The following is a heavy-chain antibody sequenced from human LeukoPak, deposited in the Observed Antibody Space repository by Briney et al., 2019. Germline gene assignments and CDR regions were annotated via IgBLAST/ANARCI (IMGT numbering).Heavy chain of an antibody. J-gene: IGHJ4*02. D-gene: IGHD3-10*01. V-gene: IGHV4-59*11. CDR2: MHYSGNT. CDR3: ARNLITMVRGVIHRPFDY. CDR1: GGSISGHY. Sequence: SETLSLTCTVSGGSISGHYWSWIRQSPGKGLEWIGFMHYSGNTNSNPSLRSRVTISMDTSKNHFSLKLSSVTAADTAVYYCARNLITMVRGVIHRPFDYWGQGTLVTVSS.